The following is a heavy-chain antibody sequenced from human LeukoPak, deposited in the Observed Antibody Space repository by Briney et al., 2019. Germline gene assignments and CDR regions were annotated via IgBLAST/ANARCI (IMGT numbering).Heavy chain of an antibody. CDR2: IKQDGSKK. Sequence: GGSLRLSCVASGFPFSSYWMTWVRQAPGKGLEWVANIKQDGSKKAYVDSVKGRFTISRDNSKNSLYLQMNSLRAEDTAIYYCTRVGYIDEGIDYWGQGTLVTVSS. CDR1: GFPFSSYW. D-gene: IGHD5-24*01. J-gene: IGHJ4*02. CDR3: TRVGYIDEGIDY. V-gene: IGHV3-7*04.